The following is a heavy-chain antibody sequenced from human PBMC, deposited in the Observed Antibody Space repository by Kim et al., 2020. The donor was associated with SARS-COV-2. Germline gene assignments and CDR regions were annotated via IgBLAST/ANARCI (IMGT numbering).Heavy chain of an antibody. D-gene: IGHD3-9*01. CDR2: INTNTGNP. Sequence: ASVKVSCKASGYTFTSYAMNWVRQAPGQGLEWMGWINTNTGNPTYAQGFTGRFVFSLDTSVSTAYLQISSLKAEDTAVYYCARVDYDILTGPRGRYFDLWGRGTLVTVSS. CDR1: GYTFTSYA. V-gene: IGHV7-4-1*02. J-gene: IGHJ2*01. CDR3: ARVDYDILTGPRGRYFDL.